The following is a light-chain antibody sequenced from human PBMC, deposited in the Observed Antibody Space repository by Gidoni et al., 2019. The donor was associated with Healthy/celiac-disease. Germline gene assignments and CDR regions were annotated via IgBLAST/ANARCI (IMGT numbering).Light chain of an antibody. CDR3: CSYAGSPRV. CDR1: SSDVGSYNL. CDR2: EGS. J-gene: IGLJ2*01. Sequence: QSALPQPASVSGSHGQSFTISCTATSSDVGSYNLVSWYQQHPGKAPKLMIYEGSKRPSVVSNRFAGSKSGNTASLTISGLQAEDEADYYCCSYAGSPRVFGGGTKLTVL. V-gene: IGLV2-23*01.